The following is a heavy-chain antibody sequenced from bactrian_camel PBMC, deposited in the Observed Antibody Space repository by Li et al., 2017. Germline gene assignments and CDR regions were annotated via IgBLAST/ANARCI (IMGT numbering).Heavy chain of an antibody. CDR3: AANSPGLFGY. D-gene: IGHD2*01. Sequence: VQLVESGGGLVQPGGSLRLSCAASGFTFSSYAMSWVRQASGKGLEWVSTINSGGGSTYYADSVKSRSTISRDNAKNTLYLQMNSLKPGDTAVYYCAANSPGLFGYWGQGTQVTVS. V-gene: IGHV3S31*01. J-gene: IGHJ6*01. CDR2: INSGGGST. CDR1: GFTFSSYA.